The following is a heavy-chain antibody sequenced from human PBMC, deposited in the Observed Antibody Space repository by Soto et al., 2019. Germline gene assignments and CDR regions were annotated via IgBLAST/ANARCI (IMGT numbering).Heavy chain of an antibody. CDR1: GYTLTELS. V-gene: IGHV1-24*01. J-gene: IGHJ4*02. Sequence: ASVKVSCKVSGYTLTELSMHWVRQAPGKGLEWMGGFDPEDGETIYAQKFQGRVTMTEDTSTDTAYMELSSLRSEDTAVYYCATGRHGYNTFDYWGQGTLVTVSS. CDR2: FDPEDGET. CDR3: ATGRHGYNTFDY. D-gene: IGHD5-12*01.